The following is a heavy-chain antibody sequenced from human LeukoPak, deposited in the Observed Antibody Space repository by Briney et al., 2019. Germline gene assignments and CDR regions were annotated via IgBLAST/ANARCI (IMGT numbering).Heavy chain of an antibody. J-gene: IGHJ4*02. CDR1: GFTFDDYA. CDR2: ISWNSGSI. D-gene: IGHD1-26*01. V-gene: IGHV3-9*01. Sequence: PGGSLRLSCAASGFTFDDYAMHWVRQAPGKGLEWVSGISWNSGSIGYADSVKGRFTISRDNAKNSLCLQMNSLRAEDTAVYYCARRGIVGATIDYWGQGTLVNVSS. CDR3: ARRGIVGATIDY.